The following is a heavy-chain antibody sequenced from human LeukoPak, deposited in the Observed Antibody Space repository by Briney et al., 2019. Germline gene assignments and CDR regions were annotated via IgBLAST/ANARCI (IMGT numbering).Heavy chain of an antibody. CDR2: INGNGAGT. D-gene: IGHD5-18*01. CDR3: AKDQGYSYYYLDY. Sequence: GGSLRPSCAASGFTFNTHAMSWVRQAPGKGLEWVSGINGNGAGTYYSDSVKGRFTISRDNSKNTLYLQMSSLRAEDTAVYYCAKDQGYSYYYLDYWGQGTLVTVSS. J-gene: IGHJ4*02. CDR1: GFTFNTHA. V-gene: IGHV3-23*01.